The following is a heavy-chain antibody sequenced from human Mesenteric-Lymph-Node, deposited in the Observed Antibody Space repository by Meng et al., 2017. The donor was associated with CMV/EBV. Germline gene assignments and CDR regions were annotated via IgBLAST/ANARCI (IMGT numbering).Heavy chain of an antibody. D-gene: IGHD3-22*01. V-gene: IGHV3-23*01. Sequence: GESLKISCAASGFTFSSYAMSWVRQAPGKGLEWVSAISGSGGSTYYADSVKGRFTTSRDNSKNTLYLQMNSLRAEDTAVYYCATRKGGGYYDSSGYYFDYWGQGTLVTVSS. CDR1: GFTFSSYA. CDR3: ATRKGGGYYDSSGYYFDY. J-gene: IGHJ4*02. CDR2: ISGSGGST.